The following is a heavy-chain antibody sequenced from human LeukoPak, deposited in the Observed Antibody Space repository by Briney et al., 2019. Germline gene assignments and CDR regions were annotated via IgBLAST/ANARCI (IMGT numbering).Heavy chain of an antibody. V-gene: IGHV5-51*01. Sequence: GESLKISCKGSGYSFTRYWIGWVRQMPGKGLEWMGVIYPDDSDTRYRPSFQGQITISADKSISTAYLQWSSLKASDTAMYYCAIKYNWNYLNWFDPWGQGTLVTVSS. D-gene: IGHD1-7*01. CDR1: GYSFTRYW. J-gene: IGHJ5*02. CDR3: AIKYNWNYLNWFDP. CDR2: IYPDDSDT.